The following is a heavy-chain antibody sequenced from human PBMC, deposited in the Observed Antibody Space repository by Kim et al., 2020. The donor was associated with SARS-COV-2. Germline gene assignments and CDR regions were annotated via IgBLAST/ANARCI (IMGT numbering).Heavy chain of an antibody. D-gene: IGHD2-8*01. CDR3: ACNGGSTPDYYFDY. V-gene: IGHV4-39*07. CDR1: GVSISTNYHY. CDR2: VYNSGTT. J-gene: IGHJ4*02. Sequence: SETLSVTCSVSGVSISTNYHYWGWVRQPPGKGLEWIGSVYNSGTTYYNPSLKSRVTISGDTSKNQFSLNMRSVTAADTAVYYCACNGGSTPDYYFDYWGRGALVTVSS.